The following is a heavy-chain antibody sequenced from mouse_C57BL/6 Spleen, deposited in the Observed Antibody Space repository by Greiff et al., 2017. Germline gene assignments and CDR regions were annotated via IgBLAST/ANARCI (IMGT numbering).Heavy chain of an antibody. V-gene: IGHV5-4*01. CDR1: GFTFSSYA. J-gene: IGHJ4*01. Sequence: EVKVVESGGGLVKPGGSLKLSCAASGFTFSSYAMSWVRQTPEKRLEWVATISDGGSYTYYPDNVKGRFTISRDNAKNNLYLQMSHLKSEDTAMYYCARDEGRQNYAMDYWGQGTSVTVSS. CDR3: ARDEGRQNYAMDY. CDR2: ISDGGSYT. D-gene: IGHD3-2*01.